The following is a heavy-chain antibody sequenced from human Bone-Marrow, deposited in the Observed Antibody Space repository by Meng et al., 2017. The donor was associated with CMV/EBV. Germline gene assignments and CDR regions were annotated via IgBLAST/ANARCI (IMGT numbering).Heavy chain of an antibody. CDR1: GLTLSCYW. Sequence: LQPVWSRNSPCAVFGLTLSCYWMHWVRQAPGKGLEWVSRIDSDGRDITYADSVRGRFTISRDDAKNTLYLQMNSLRVEDTAVYYCARGVAESLGWEMGYWGQGTLVTVSS. J-gene: IGHJ4*02. V-gene: IGHV3-74*03. CDR2: IDSDGRDI. D-gene: IGHD1-26*01. CDR3: ARGVAESLGWEMGY.